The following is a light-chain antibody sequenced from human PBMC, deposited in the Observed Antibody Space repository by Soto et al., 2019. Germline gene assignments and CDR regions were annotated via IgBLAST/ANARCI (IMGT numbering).Light chain of an antibody. J-gene: IGLJ2*01. CDR1: SSNIGAGYD. Sequence: QSVLTQPPSVSGAPGQRVTISCTGSSSNIGAGYDVHWYQQLPGTAPKLLIYGNSNRPSGVPDRFSGSKSGTSASLAITGLQAEDEADYYCQSYDSSLSGYVVFGGGTKANVL. V-gene: IGLV1-40*01. CDR2: GNS. CDR3: QSYDSSLSGYVV.